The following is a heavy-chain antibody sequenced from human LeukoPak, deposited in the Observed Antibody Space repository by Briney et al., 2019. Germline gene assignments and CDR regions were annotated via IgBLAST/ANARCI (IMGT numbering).Heavy chain of an antibody. D-gene: IGHD3-16*01. V-gene: IGHV1-2*06. CDR1: GYTLTGYY. CDR2: INPNSGGT. J-gene: IGHJ4*02. Sequence: VASVKVACKASGYTLTGYYMHWVRQAPGQGLEWMGRINPNSGGTNYAQKFQGRVTMTRDTSISTAYMELSRLRSDDTALYYCARRRGEPNIVDYWGQGTLVTVSS. CDR3: ARRRGEPNIVDY.